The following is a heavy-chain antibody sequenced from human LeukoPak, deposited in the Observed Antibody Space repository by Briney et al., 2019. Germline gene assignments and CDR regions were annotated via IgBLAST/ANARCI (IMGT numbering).Heavy chain of an antibody. CDR2: FDPEDGET. Sequence: ASVKVSCKVSGYTLTELSIHWVRQAPGKGLEWMGGFDPEDGETIYAQKFQGRVTMTEDTSTDTAYMELSSLGSDDTAVYYCARDQAPRYYYDSSGYYDAFDIWGQGTMVTVS. D-gene: IGHD3-22*01. CDR3: ARDQAPRYYYDSSGYYDAFDI. J-gene: IGHJ3*02. CDR1: GYTLTELS. V-gene: IGHV1-24*01.